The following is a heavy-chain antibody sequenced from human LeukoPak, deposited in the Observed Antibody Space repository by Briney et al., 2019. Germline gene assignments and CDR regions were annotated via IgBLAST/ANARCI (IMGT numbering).Heavy chain of an antibody. CDR2: INYSGST. Sequence: PSETLSLTCTVSGGSISSYYWSWIRQPPGKGLEWIGYINYSGSTNYNPSLKSRVTISVDTSKNQSSLKLSSVTAADTAVYYCARYREYDSSGYYYYFDYWGQGTLVTVSS. V-gene: IGHV4-59*01. D-gene: IGHD3-22*01. J-gene: IGHJ4*02. CDR3: ARYREYDSSGYYYYFDY. CDR1: GGSISSYY.